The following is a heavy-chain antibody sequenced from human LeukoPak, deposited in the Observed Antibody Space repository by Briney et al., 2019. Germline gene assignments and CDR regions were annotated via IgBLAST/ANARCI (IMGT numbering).Heavy chain of an antibody. D-gene: IGHD3-10*01. CDR2: INPNSGGT. Sequence: ASVRVSCKASGYTFTGYYMHWVRQAPGQGLEWMGWINPNSGGTNYAQKSQGRVTMTRDTSISTAYMELSRLRSDDTAVYYCARGYYYGSEDNWGQGTLVTVSS. CDR1: GYTFTGYY. J-gene: IGHJ4*02. V-gene: IGHV1-2*02. CDR3: ARGYYYGSEDN.